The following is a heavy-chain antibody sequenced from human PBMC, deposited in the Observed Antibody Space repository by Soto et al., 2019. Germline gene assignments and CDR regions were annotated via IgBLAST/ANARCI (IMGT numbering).Heavy chain of an antibody. Sequence: ETLSLTCTVSGGSISSYYWSWIRQPPGKGLEWIGYIYYSGSTNYNPPLKSRATISVDTSKNQFSLKLSSVTAADTAVYYCARASSGPNWFDPWGQGTLVTVSS. CDR1: GGSISSYY. CDR2: IYYSGST. CDR3: ARASSGPNWFDP. V-gene: IGHV4-59*01. J-gene: IGHJ5*02. D-gene: IGHD3-22*01.